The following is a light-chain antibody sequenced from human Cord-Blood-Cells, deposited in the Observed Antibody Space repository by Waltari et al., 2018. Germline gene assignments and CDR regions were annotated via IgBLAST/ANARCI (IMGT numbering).Light chain of an antibody. CDR1: QSISSY. V-gene: IGKV1-39*01. Sequence: DIQMTQSPSSLSASVGDRVTITCRASQSISSYLNWYQQKPGKAPKLLSYAASSLQSGVPARFSVSGSETDFTLTISSLQPEDFATYYCQQSYSTPPYTFGQGTKLEIK. J-gene: IGKJ2*01. CDR2: AAS. CDR3: QQSYSTPPYT.